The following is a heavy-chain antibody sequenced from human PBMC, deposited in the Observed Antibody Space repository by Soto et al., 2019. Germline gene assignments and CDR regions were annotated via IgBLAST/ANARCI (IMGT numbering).Heavy chain of an antibody. D-gene: IGHD6-19*01. CDR3: ARRSGGGCYYGMDV. CDR1: GYTFTSYG. J-gene: IGHJ6*02. CDR2: IRAYNGDT. V-gene: IGHV1-18*01. Sequence: QVQLVQSGAEVKKPGASVKVSCKASGYTFTSYGIIWVRQAPGQGLEWMGGIRAYNGDTNYAQKLQGRVTMTTDTCPSTAYMGLRSLRSDDTAVYYCARRSGGGCYYGMDVWGQGTTVTVSS.